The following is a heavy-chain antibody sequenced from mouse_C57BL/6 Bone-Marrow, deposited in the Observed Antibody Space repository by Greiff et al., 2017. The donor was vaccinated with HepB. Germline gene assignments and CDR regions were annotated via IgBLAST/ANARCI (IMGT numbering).Heavy chain of an antibody. CDR3: TRARGGPYFDY. CDR1: GFTFSSYA. Sequence: EVQWVESGEGLVKPGGSLKLSCAASGFTFSSYAMSWVRQTPEKRLEWVAYISSGGDYIYYADTVKGRFTISRDNARNTLYLQMSSLKSEDTAMYYCTRARGGPYFDYWGQGTTLTVSS. D-gene: IGHD1-1*02. V-gene: IGHV5-9-1*02. J-gene: IGHJ2*01. CDR2: ISSGGDYI.